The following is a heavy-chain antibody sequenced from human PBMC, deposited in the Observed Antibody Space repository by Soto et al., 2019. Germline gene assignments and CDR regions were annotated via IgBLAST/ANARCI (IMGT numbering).Heavy chain of an antibody. V-gene: IGHV4-59*08. CDR3: ERHATGGTYPLDY. CDR1: GASISDSY. J-gene: IGHJ4*02. D-gene: IGHD1-26*01. Sequence: QVQLQESGPGLVKPSETLSLTSTVSGASISDSYWAWIRQTPGKGLEYIGHISYTGSTNYSPSLQSRVTMSVDTSKNQFSLKLTSVTAADTAVYYCERHATGGTYPLDYWGQGTLVTVS. CDR2: ISYTGST.